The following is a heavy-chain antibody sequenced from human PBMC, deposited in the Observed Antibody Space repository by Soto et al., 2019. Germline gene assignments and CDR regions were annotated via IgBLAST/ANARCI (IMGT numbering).Heavy chain of an antibody. Sequence: EVQLVEAGGGLVQPGRSLRLSCAGSGFTFDDYAMHWVRQAAGKGLEWVSGISWDSDMIEYADSVQGRFTISRDNAKNSLYLQMNSLRPEDTALYFCAKDMTPNYSESYDYAAFDKWGLGTIITVSS. CDR2: ISWDSDMI. D-gene: IGHD5-18*01. V-gene: IGHV3-9*01. CDR1: GFTFDDYA. J-gene: IGHJ3*02. CDR3: AKDMTPNYSESYDYAAFDK.